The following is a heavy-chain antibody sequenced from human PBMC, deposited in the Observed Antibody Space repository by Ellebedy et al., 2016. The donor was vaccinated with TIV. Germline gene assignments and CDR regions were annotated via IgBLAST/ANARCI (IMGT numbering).Heavy chain of an antibody. CDR2: IGTAGDT. CDR3: ARDNNWNDVPNFDY. D-gene: IGHD1-1*01. V-gene: IGHV3-13*01. CDR1: GFTFDDYA. J-gene: IGHJ4*02. Sequence: GGSLRLXXAASGFTFDDYAMHWVRQAPGKGLEWVSAIGTAGDTYYPGSVKGRFTISRENAKNSLYLQMNSLRAEDTAVYYCARDNNWNDVPNFDYWGQGTLVTVSS.